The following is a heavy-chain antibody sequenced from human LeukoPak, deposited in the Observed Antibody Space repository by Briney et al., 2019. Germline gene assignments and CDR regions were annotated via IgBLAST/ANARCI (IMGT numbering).Heavy chain of an antibody. D-gene: IGHD3-22*01. CDR3: ARDWNYDGSGHVDD. CDR2: INPSGGTT. Sequence: ASVKVSCKASGGTFSSYAISWVRQAPGQGLEWMGIINPSGGTTSYAQKFQGRVTMTRDTSTSTVYMELSSLRSEDTAVYYCARDWNYDGSGHVDDWGQGTLVTVSS. V-gene: IGHV1-46*01. CDR1: GGTFSSYA. J-gene: IGHJ4*02.